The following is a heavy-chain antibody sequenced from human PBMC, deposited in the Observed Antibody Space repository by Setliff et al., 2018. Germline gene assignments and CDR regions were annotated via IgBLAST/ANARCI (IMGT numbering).Heavy chain of an antibody. CDR3: ARGHPPSDSSGYYYAY. J-gene: IGHJ4*02. CDR1: GGSISDNGYF. CDR2: IYFGGNT. Sequence: TLSLTCTVPGGSISDNGYFWGWVRQPPGKGLEWIGNIYFGGNTYFNPSFKSRVTMSIDTSNSQFSLKLSSVTAADTAVYYCARGHPPSDSSGYYYAYWGQGTLVTVSS. V-gene: IGHV4-39*07. D-gene: IGHD3-22*01.